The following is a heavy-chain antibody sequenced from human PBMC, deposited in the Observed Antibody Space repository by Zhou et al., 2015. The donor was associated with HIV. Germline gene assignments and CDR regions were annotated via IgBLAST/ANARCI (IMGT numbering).Heavy chain of an antibody. CDR2: IIPIFGTA. V-gene: IGHV1-69*12. D-gene: IGHD2-2*01. CDR3: ARSGGLWLNQYQLLSPESYYYYGMDV. Sequence: QVQLVQSGAEVKKPGSSVKVSCKASGGTFSSYAISWVRQAPGQGLEWMGGIIPIFGTANYAQKFQGRVTITADESTSTAYMELSSLRSEDTAVYYCARSGGLWLNQYQLLSPESYYYYGMDVWGQGTTVTVSS. J-gene: IGHJ6*02. CDR1: GGTFSSYA.